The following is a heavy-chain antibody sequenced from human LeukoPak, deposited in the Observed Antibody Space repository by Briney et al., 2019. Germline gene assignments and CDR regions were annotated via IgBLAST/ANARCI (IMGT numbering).Heavy chain of an antibody. CDR3: ARDERGKDGYNYPFDY. J-gene: IGHJ4*02. Sequence: PSETLSLTCTVSGYSISSGYYWGWIRQPPGKGLEWIGSIYHSGSTYYNPSLKSRVTISVDTSKNQFSLKLSSVTAADTAVYYCARDERGKDGYNYPFDYWGQGTLVTVSS. CDR2: IYHSGST. D-gene: IGHD5-24*01. CDR1: GYSISSGYY. V-gene: IGHV4-38-2*02.